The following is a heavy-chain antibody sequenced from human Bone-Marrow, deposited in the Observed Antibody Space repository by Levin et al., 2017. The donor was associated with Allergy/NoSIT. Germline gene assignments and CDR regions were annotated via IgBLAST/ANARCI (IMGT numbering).Heavy chain of an antibody. CDR2: IIPMLGTR. CDR1: GGTFGSDA. Sequence: SVKVSCKASGGTFGSDAISWVRQAPGQGLEWMGRIIPMLGTRNYAQRFQGRVTITADKSTSTAYMELSSLRSEDTAVYYCAGHSREPVHTGDDYWGQGTLVTVSS. V-gene: IGHV1-69*04. CDR3: AGHSREPVHTGDDY. J-gene: IGHJ4*02. D-gene: IGHD5-18*01.